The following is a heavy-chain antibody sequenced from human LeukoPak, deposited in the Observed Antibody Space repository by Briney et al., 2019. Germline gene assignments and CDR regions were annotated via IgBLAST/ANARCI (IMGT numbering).Heavy chain of an antibody. CDR2: IYPGDSDT. J-gene: IGHJ4*02. V-gene: IGHV5-51*01. CDR1: GYSFITYR. Sequence: GESLKISCKGSGYSFITYRIGWVRQMPGKGLEWMGIIYPGDSDTRYSPSFQGQVTISVDKSISTAYLRWSSSKASDSGMYYCATSLTPGYSSGWYPYYFDYWGQGTLVTVSS. D-gene: IGHD6-19*01. CDR3: ATSLTPGYSSGWYPYYFDY.